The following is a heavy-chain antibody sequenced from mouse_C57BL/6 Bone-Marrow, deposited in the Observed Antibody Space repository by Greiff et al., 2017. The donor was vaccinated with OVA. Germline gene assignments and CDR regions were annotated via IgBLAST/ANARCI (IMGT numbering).Heavy chain of an antibody. Sequence: VQLQQSGAALVRPGASVKLSCTASGFNINDDYMHWVKQRPEQGLEWIGWIDPENGDTEYASKLQGKATITAATSSNTAYLQLSSLTSEDTAVYYCTTYYSNYYFDYWGQGTTLTVSS. D-gene: IGHD2-5*01. CDR3: TTYYSNYYFDY. V-gene: IGHV14-4*01. CDR2: IDPENGDT. J-gene: IGHJ2*01. CDR1: GFNINDDY.